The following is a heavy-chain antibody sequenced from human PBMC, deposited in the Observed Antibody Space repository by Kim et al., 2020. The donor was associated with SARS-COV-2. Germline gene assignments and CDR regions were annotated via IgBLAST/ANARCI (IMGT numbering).Heavy chain of an antibody. J-gene: IGHJ3*02. V-gene: IGHV4-59*01. D-gene: IGHD3-22*01. Sequence: LTSRVTISVDTSKNQFSRKLSSVTAADTAVDYCAREGGRYDSSGFDAFDIWGQGTMVTVSS. CDR3: AREGGRYDSSGFDAFDI.